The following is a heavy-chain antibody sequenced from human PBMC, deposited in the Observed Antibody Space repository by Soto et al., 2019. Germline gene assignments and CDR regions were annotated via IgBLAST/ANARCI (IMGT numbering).Heavy chain of an antibody. V-gene: IGHV3-23*01. Sequence: GGSLRLSCAASGFTFSSYAMSWVRQAPGKGLEWVSAISGSGGSTYYADSVKGRFTISRDNSKNTLYLQMNSLRAEDTAVYYCAKASDDYGSGSYFSRLNYYMDVWGKGTTVTVSS. J-gene: IGHJ6*03. CDR1: GFTFSSYA. D-gene: IGHD3-10*01. CDR2: ISGSGGST. CDR3: AKASDDYGSGSYFSRLNYYMDV.